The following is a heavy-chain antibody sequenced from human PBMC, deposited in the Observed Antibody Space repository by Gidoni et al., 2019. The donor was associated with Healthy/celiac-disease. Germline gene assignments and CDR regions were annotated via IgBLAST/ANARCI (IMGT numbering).Heavy chain of an antibody. D-gene: IGHD2-15*01. V-gene: IGHV3-66*01. CDR2: IYSGGST. Sequence: EVQPAERGGGSVQPGGSLRHSCAASGLTVSSNYMSGRRQAPGKWLEWVSVIYSGGSTYYAASVKCRFTIASDNSKTTLYLQMSSLSAADTAVYYCARDAVGTYYYGMDVWGQGTTVTVSS. J-gene: IGHJ6*02. CDR1: GLTVSSNY. CDR3: ARDAVGTYYYGMDV.